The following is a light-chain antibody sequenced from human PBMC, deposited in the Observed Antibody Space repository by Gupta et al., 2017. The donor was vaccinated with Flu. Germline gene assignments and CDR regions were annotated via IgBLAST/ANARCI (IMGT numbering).Light chain of an antibody. J-gene: IGLJ2*01. Sequence: SSELTQDPAVSVALGQTVRITCQGDSLRSYYASWYQQKPGQAPVLVSYGKNNRPSGIPDRFAGSSSGKTDSLTITGDQAEDEADDDCNSWDSSGNHVVFGGGTKLTVL. CDR3: NSWDSSGNHVV. V-gene: IGLV3-19*01. CDR2: GKN. CDR1: SLRSYY.